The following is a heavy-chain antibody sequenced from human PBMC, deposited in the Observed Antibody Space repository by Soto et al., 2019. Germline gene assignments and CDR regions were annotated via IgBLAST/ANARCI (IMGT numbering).Heavy chain of an antibody. Sequence: SETLSLTCAVSGGSISSSNWWSWVRQPPGKGLEWIGEIYHSGSTNYNPSLKSRVAISVDKSKNQFSLKLTSVTAADTAVYYCARVSGSYYYGMDVWGQGTTVTVSS. D-gene: IGHD1-26*01. V-gene: IGHV4-4*02. CDR2: IYHSGST. J-gene: IGHJ6*02. CDR3: ARVSGSYYYGMDV. CDR1: GGSISSSNW.